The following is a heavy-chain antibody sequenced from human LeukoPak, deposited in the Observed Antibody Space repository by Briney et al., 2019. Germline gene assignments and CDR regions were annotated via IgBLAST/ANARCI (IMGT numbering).Heavy chain of an antibody. CDR3: ARDRYDFWSGYYYYYGMDV. J-gene: IGHJ6*02. Sequence: SETLSLTCTVSGGSISSGSYYWSWIRQPARKGLEWIGRIYTSGSINYNPSLKSRVTISVDTSKNQFSLKLSSVTAADTAVYYCARDRYDFWSGYYYYYGMDVWGQGTTVTVSS. V-gene: IGHV4-61*02. D-gene: IGHD3-3*01. CDR2: IYTSGSI. CDR1: GGSISSGSYY.